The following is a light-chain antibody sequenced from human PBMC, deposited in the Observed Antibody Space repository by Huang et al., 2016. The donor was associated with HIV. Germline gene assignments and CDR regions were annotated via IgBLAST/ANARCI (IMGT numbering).Light chain of an antibody. CDR1: QGIRTS. Sequence: DIQMTQSPSSLSASAGDRVNITCRASQGIRTSLAWYKQKPGRAPKLLLYGAARLQSGVPSRFSGSGSGTDYVLTISSLQPEDFATYYCQQYYSTPSLTFGGGTKVEIK. V-gene: IGKV1-NL1*01. J-gene: IGKJ4*01. CDR2: GAA. CDR3: QQYYSTPSLT.